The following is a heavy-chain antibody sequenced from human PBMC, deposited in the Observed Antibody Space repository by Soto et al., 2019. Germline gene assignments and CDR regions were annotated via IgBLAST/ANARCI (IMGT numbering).Heavy chain of an antibody. CDR1: GYTFTSYG. D-gene: IGHD3-3*01. CDR3: ARVYDFGVVTNWFDP. CDR2: ISAYNGNT. V-gene: IGHV1-18*01. J-gene: IGHJ5*02. Sequence: VKVSCKASGYTFTSYGISWVRQAPGQGLEWMGWISAYNGNTNYAQKLQGRVTMTTDTSTSTAYMELRSLRSDDTAVYYCARVYDFGVVTNWFDPWGQGTLVTVS.